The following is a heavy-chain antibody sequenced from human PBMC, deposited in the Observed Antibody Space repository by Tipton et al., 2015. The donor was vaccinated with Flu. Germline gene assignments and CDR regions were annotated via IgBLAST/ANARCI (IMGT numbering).Heavy chain of an antibody. CDR1: GDSISSRYY. D-gene: IGHD3-10*02. Sequence: TLSLTCTVSGDSISSRYYWGWIRQPPGRGLEWIGNINPDGSPYRNPSLKSRVTMSVDRSKNRFSLQLSSVTAADTAVYYCARHTGDSVRGVVDYWGQGTLVTVSS. V-gene: IGHV4-38-2*02. CDR3: ARHTGDSVRGVVDY. CDR2: INPDGSP. J-gene: IGHJ4*02.